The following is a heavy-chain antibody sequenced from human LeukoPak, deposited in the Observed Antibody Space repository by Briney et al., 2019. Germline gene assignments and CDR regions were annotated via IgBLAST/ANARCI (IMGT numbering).Heavy chain of an antibody. D-gene: IGHD6-19*01. Sequence: PGGSLRLSCAASGFTFSSYWMYWVRQDPGKGLVWVSRINTDGSTTNYADSVKGRFTISRDNAKNTLYLQMNSLRAEDTAVYYCARDGASHEQLDYWGQGTLVTVSS. CDR2: INTDGSTT. J-gene: IGHJ4*02. CDR1: GFTFSSYW. CDR3: ARDGASHEQLDY. V-gene: IGHV3-74*01.